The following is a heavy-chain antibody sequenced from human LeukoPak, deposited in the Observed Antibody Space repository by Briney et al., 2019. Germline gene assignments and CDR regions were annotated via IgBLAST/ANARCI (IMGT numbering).Heavy chain of an antibody. Sequence: GGSLRLSCAVSGFTFSNYWMHWVRQAPGKGLVYVSRINSDGSSTTYADSVKGRITISRDNAKNTLYLQMNSLRAEDTAVYYCARGHSSGYSYDAFDIWGQGTMVSASS. CDR2: INSDGSST. CDR3: ARGHSSGYSYDAFDI. D-gene: IGHD3-22*01. J-gene: IGHJ3*02. V-gene: IGHV3-74*01. CDR1: GFTFSNYW.